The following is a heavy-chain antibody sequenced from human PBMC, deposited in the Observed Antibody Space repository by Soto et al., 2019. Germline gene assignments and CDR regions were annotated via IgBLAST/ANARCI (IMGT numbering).Heavy chain of an antibody. J-gene: IGHJ6*02. D-gene: IGHD2-15*01. CDR2: ISTHNGDT. Sequence: QVQLVQSGGEVKKPGASVKVSCKTSGYSFTTYGISWVRQAPGQGLEWIGWISTHNGDTEFAQNFQGRVTXTPEPSXXTAYMELRSLRSDDTAVYYCAREGSRPYYYYGMDVWGPGTTVTVSS. CDR3: AREGSRPYYYYGMDV. CDR1: GYSFTTYG. V-gene: IGHV1-18*01.